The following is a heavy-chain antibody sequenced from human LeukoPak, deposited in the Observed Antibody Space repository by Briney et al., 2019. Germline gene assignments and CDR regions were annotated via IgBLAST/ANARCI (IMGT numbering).Heavy chain of an antibody. V-gene: IGHV4-39*07. CDR3: ARHSSSWYLFDY. CDR2: IYYSGST. D-gene: IGHD6-13*01. J-gene: IGHJ4*02. CDR1: GGSSSSSSYY. Sequence: SEPLSLTCTVSGGSSSSSSYYWGWIRQPPGKGLEWIGSIYYSGSTYYNPSLKSRATISVDTSKNQFSLKLSSVTAADTAVYYCARHSSSWYLFDYWGQGTLVTVSS.